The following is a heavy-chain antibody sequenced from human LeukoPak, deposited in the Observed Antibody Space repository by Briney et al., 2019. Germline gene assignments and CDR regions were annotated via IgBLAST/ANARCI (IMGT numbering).Heavy chain of an antibody. CDR1: GYTFTGYY. Sequence: ASVKVSCKASGYTFTGYYMHWVRQAPGQGLEWMGWINPNSGGTNYAQKFQGRVTMTRDTSISTAYMELSRLRSDDTAVYYCARAKTLIIVVTLFDYWGQGTLLTVSS. CDR2: INPNSGGT. CDR3: ARAKTLIIVVTLFDY. J-gene: IGHJ4*02. D-gene: IGHD3-22*01. V-gene: IGHV1-2*02.